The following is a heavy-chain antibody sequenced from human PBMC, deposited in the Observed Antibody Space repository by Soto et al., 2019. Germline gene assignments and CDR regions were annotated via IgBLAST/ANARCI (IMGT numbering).Heavy chain of an antibody. V-gene: IGHV3-48*03. CDR2: ISGTGNTI. J-gene: IGHJ6*02. CDR3: GRDMATITPFYYQNYGMDV. Sequence: GGSLRLSCAASGLTFSSYEMNWVRQAPGKGLEWISYISGTGNTIYYADSVKGRFTISRDNAKNSLYLQMSSLRAEDTAVYYCGRDMATITPFYYQNYGMDVWGQGTTVTVSS. CDR1: GLTFSSYE. D-gene: IGHD5-12*01.